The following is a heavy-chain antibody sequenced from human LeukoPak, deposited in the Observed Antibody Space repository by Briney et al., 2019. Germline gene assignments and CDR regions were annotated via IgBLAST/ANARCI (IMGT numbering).Heavy chain of an antibody. Sequence: GGSLRLSCAASGFTVSGNYMSWVRQAPGKRLEWVSLIYGGGTTYYADSVKGRFTISRDNSKNTLYLKMNSMRADDTAVYYCARKSPGTTKWCFDLWGRGTLVTVSS. CDR1: GFTVSGNY. D-gene: IGHD1-7*01. CDR3: ARKSPGTTKWCFDL. CDR2: IYGGGTT. J-gene: IGHJ2*01. V-gene: IGHV3-66*01.